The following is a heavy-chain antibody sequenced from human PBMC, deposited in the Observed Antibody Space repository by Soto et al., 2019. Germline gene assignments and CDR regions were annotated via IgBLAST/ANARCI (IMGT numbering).Heavy chain of an antibody. CDR2: IIPIFGTA. Sequence: ASVKVSCKASGGTFSSYAISWVRQAPGQGLEWMGGIIPIFGTANYAQKFQGRVTITADESTSTAYMELSSLRSEDTAVYYCARDIAVAGRFDYWGQGTLVTVSS. CDR3: ARDIAVAGRFDY. CDR1: GGTFSSYA. J-gene: IGHJ4*02. V-gene: IGHV1-69*13. D-gene: IGHD6-19*01.